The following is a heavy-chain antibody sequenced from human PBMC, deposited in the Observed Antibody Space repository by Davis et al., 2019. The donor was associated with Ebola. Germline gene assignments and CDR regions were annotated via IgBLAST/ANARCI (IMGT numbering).Heavy chain of an antibody. D-gene: IGHD6-13*01. CDR1: GFTFSSYW. V-gene: IGHV3-74*01. CDR3: ARETPGIAEEAFDI. J-gene: IGHJ3*02. CDR2: INSVGSST. Sequence: GESLKISCAASGFTFSSYWMHWVRQAPGKGLVWVSSINSVGSSTSYADSVQGRSTISRDNTKNTLYLQMNSLRAEDTAVYYCARETPGIAEEAFDIWGQGTMVTVSS.